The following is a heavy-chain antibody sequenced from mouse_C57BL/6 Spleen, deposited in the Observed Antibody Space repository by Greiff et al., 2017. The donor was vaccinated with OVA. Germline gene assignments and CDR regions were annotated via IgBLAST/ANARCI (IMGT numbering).Heavy chain of an antibody. V-gene: IGHV1-53*01. Sequence: VQLQQPGTELVQPGASVKLSCKASGYTFTSYWMHWVKQRPGQGLEWIGNINPSNGGTNYNEKFKSKATLTVDKSSSTAYMQLSSLTSEDSAVYYCARPNYDYDDVPYFDYWGQGTTLTVSS. CDR1: GYTFTSYW. J-gene: IGHJ2*01. CDR3: ARPNYDYDDVPYFDY. CDR2: INPSNGGT. D-gene: IGHD2-4*01.